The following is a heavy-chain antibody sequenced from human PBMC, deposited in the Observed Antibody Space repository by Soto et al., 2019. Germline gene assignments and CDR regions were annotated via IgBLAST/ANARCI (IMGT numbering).Heavy chain of an antibody. Sequence: ASVKVSCKASGGTFSSYAISWVRQAPGQGLEWMGGIIPIFGTANYAQKFQGRVTITADESTSTAYMELSSLRSEDTAVYYCARDSSVSGGGDTYFQHWGQGTLVTVSS. CDR2: IIPIFGTA. D-gene: IGHD3-22*01. CDR3: ARDSSVSGGGDTYFQH. V-gene: IGHV1-69*13. CDR1: GGTFSSYA. J-gene: IGHJ1*01.